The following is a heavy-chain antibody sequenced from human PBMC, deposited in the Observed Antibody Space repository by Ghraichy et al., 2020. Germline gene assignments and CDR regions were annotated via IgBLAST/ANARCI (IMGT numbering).Heavy chain of an antibody. CDR3: AKDKDHDSSGYYPHFDY. J-gene: IGHJ4*02. Sequence: GGSLRLSCAASGFTFSSYAMSWVRQAPGKGLEWVSAIRGSGGSTYYADSVKGRFTISRDNSKNTLYLQMNSLRAEDTAVYYCAKDKDHDSSGYYPHFDYWGQGTLVTVSS. D-gene: IGHD3-22*01. CDR1: GFTFSSYA. CDR2: IRGSGGST. V-gene: IGHV3-23*01.